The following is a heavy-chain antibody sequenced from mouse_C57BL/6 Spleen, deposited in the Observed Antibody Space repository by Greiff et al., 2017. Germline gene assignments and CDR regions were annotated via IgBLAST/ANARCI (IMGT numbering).Heavy chain of an antibody. D-gene: IGHD3-1*01. CDR3: ARWGSSGAY. CDR2: IDPSDSYT. V-gene: IGHV1-69*01. J-gene: IGHJ3*01. CDR1: GYTFTSYW. Sequence: QVQLQQSGAELVMPGASVKLSCKASGYTFTSYWMHWVKQRPGQGLEWIGEIDPSDSYTNYNQKFKGKSTLTVDKSTITAYMQLSSLTSEASAVYYCARWGSSGAYWGQGTLVTVSA.